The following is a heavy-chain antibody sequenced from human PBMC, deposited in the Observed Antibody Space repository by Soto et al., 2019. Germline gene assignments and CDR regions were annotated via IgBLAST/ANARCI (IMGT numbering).Heavy chain of an antibody. V-gene: IGHV4-39*01. CDR1: GGSISSSSYY. CDR3: ARQTRAFTMIVVVINPTGGAFDI. Sequence: SETLSLTCTVSGGSISSSSYYWGWIRQPPGKGLEWIGSIYYSGSTYYNPSLKSRVTISVDTSKNQFSLKLSSVTATDTAVYYCARQTRAFTMIVVVINPTGGAFDIWGQGTMVTVSS. J-gene: IGHJ3*02. D-gene: IGHD3-22*01. CDR2: IYYSGST.